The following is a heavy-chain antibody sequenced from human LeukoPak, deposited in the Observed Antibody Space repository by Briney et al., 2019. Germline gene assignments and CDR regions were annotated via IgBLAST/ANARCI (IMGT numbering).Heavy chain of an antibody. CDR3: ARPDYGDYVQLGY. V-gene: IGHV1-18*01. J-gene: IGHJ4*02. Sequence: AASVKVSCTASGYTFTSYGISWVRQAPGQGLEWMGWISAYNGNTNYAQKLQGRVTTTTDTSTSTAYMELRSLRSDDTAVYYCARPDYGDYVQLGYWGQGTLVTVSS. CDR1: GYTFTSYG. D-gene: IGHD4-17*01. CDR2: ISAYNGNT.